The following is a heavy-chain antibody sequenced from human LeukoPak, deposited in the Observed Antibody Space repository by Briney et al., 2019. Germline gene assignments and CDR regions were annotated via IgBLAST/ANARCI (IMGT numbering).Heavy chain of an antibody. CDR2: ISGSGGGT. V-gene: IGHV3-23*01. J-gene: IGHJ4*02. D-gene: IGHD1-7*01. CDR1: GFIFSNYA. Sequence: GGSLRLSCAASGFIFSNYAIHWVRQAPGKGLEWVSGISGSGGGTYYADSVKGRFSISRDISKNTLYLQMNSLRAEDTAIYYCAKDGKTRNWNYFQAKPVYWGQGTLVTVSS. CDR3: AKDGKTRNWNYFQAKPVY.